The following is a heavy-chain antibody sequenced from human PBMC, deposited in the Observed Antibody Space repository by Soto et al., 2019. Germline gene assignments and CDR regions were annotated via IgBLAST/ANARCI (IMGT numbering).Heavy chain of an antibody. CDR3: AVVDSTGNWFDP. CDR2: MYYSGST. V-gene: IGHV4-39*01. J-gene: IGHJ5*01. Sequence: SETLCLTCTVSGGSISSSDFYGGWLRQTPGKGLEFIGSMYYSGSTYYNPSLKSRLTISVDTSKNQFTLKLISVTAADTAVYYCAVVDSTGNWFDPWGQGTMVTVSS. D-gene: IGHD2-15*01. CDR1: GGSISSSDFY.